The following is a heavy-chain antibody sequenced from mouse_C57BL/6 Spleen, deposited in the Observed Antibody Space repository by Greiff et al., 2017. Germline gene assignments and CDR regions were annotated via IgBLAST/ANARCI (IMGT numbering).Heavy chain of an antibody. CDR3: ARSGGNYFFDY. D-gene: IGHD2-1*01. V-gene: IGHV14-3*01. CDR2: IDPANGNT. J-gene: IGHJ2*01. Sequence: VQLQQSGAELVRPGASVKLSCTASGFNIKDDYMHWVKQRPEQGLEWIGWIDPANGNTKYAPKFQGKATITADTSSNTAYLQLSSLTSEDTAIYYCARSGGNYFFDYWGQGTTLTVSS. CDR1: GFNIKDDY.